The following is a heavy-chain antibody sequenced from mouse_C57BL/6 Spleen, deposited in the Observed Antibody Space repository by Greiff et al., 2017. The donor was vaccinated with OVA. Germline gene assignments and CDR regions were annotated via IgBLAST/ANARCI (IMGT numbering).Heavy chain of an antibody. V-gene: IGHV1-81*01. Sequence: QVQLQQSGAELARPGASVKLSCKASGYTFTSYGISWVKQRTGQGLEWIGEIYPRSGNTYYNEKFKGKATFTADTSSNTAYMQLSSLTTEDSAIYYCARSRGHYYGSLFDYWGQGTTLTVSS. CDR3: ARSRGHYYGSLFDY. D-gene: IGHD1-1*01. J-gene: IGHJ2*01. CDR2: IYPRSGNT. CDR1: GYTFTSYG.